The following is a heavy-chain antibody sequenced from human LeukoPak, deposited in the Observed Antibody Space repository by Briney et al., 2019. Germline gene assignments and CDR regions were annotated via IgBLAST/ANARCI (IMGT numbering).Heavy chain of an antibody. CDR3: ARDPDYYGSGSYRRYGVDV. V-gene: IGHV1-2*02. Sequence: ASVKVSCKASGYTFTGYYMHWVRQAPGQGLEWMGWINPNSGGTNYAQKFQGRVTMTRDTSISTAYMELSRLRSDDTAVYYCARDPDYYGSGSYRRYGVDVWGQGTTVTVSS. CDR1: GYTFTGYY. CDR2: INPNSGGT. J-gene: IGHJ6*02. D-gene: IGHD3-10*01.